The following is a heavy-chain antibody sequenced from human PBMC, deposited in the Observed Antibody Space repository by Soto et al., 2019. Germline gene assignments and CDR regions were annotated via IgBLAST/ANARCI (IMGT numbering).Heavy chain of an antibody. J-gene: IGHJ4*02. CDR2: FDPEDGET. V-gene: IGHV1-24*01. CDR1: GYTLTELS. D-gene: IGHD4-17*01. CDR3: ATAPYGGNSGILDY. Sequence: GASVKVSCKVSGYTLTELSMHWVRQAPGKGLEWMGGFDPEDGETIYAQKFQGRVTMTEDTSTDTAYMELSSLRSEDTAVYYCATAPYGGNSGILDYWGQGTLVTVSS.